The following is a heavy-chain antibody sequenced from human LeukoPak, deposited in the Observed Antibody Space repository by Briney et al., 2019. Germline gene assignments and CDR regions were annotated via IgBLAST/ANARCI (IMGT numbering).Heavy chain of an antibody. CDR1: GFTFGDYA. V-gene: IGHV3-49*03. Sequence: GGSLRLSCTASGFTFGDYAMSWIRQAPGKGLEWVGFIRSKAYGGTTEYAASVKGRFTIPRDDSKSIAYLQMNSLKTEDTAVYYCTRVYYYDSSGYPDGMDVWGQGTTVTVSS. J-gene: IGHJ6*02. CDR2: IRSKAYGGTT. CDR3: TRVYYYDSSGYPDGMDV. D-gene: IGHD3-22*01.